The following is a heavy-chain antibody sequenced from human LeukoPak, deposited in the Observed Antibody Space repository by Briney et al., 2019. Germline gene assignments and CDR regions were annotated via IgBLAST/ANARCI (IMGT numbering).Heavy chain of an antibody. CDR2: ISYIGST. CDR3: ARDLVTVTKGFDI. D-gene: IGHD4-17*01. J-gene: IGHJ3*02. V-gene: IGHV4-59*11. CDR1: DDSFSSHY. Sequence: SETLSLTCAVSDDSFSSHYWTWIRQPPGKGLEWIGYISYIGSTNYNPSLKSRVTISIDTARNQFSLRLSSVTAADTAVYYCARDLVTVTKGFDIWGQGTMVSVSS.